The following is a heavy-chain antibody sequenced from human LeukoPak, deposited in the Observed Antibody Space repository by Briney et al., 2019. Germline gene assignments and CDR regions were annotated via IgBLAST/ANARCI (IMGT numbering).Heavy chain of an antibody. Sequence: GGSLRLSCAASGFTVSSNYMSWVRQAPGKGLEWVSVIYSGGGTYYADSVKGRFTISRDNSKNTLYLQMNSLRAEDTAVYYCARGIVGALDAFDIWGQGTMVTVSS. D-gene: IGHD1-26*01. CDR2: IYSGGGT. CDR3: ARGIVGALDAFDI. J-gene: IGHJ3*02. V-gene: IGHV3-66*01. CDR1: GFTVSSNY.